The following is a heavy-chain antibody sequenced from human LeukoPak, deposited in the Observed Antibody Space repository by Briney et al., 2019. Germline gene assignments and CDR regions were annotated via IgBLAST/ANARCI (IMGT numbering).Heavy chain of an antibody. CDR3: ARADGTNSGTNAFDV. Sequence: ASVKVSCKTSGYRFNVYEILWVRQAPGHGLDYVGWISTYTGRANYAQKFQGRVSMITDTSTSTAYLELTNLTSSDTGLYYCARADGTNSGTNAFDVWGLGTMVTVAS. D-gene: IGHD4-23*01. V-gene: IGHV1-18*01. J-gene: IGHJ3*01. CDR1: GYRFNVYE. CDR2: ISTYTGRA.